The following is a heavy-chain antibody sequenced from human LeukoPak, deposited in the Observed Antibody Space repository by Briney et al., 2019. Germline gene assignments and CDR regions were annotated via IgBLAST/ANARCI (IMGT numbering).Heavy chain of an antibody. CDR2: IYSDRTST. J-gene: IGHJ5*02. Sequence: GRTLRLSCAASVFTFSSYWMHWVRQAPGKGLVWVSRIYSDRTSTNYADSVKGRFTISRDNAKNTLYLQMTSLRAEDTGVYYCARDSVVSRAPSHFDPWGQGTLVTVSS. D-gene: IGHD2-15*01. CDR1: VFTFSSYW. V-gene: IGHV3-74*01. CDR3: ARDSVVSRAPSHFDP.